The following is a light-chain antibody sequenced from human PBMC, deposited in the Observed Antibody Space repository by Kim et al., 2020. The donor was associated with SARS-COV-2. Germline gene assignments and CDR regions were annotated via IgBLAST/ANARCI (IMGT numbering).Light chain of an antibody. J-gene: IGKJ2*03. CDR2: GAS. V-gene: IGKV3-20*01. Sequence: IVLTQSPGTLSLSPGERATLSCRASQSISDNYLAWYQQKPGQAPRLLIYGASRRATGIPDRFSGSGSVTDFTLTISRLEPEDFAVYYCQQYGSSPLFSFGQGTKLEI. CDR1: QSISDNY. CDR3: QQYGSSPLFS.